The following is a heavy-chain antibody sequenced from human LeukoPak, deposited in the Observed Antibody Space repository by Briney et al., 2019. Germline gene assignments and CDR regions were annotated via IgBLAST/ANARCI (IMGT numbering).Heavy chain of an antibody. CDR2: IYTGGTT. CDR1: GFSVSSNY. V-gene: IGHV3-66*02. Sequence: GGSLRLSCAASGFSVSSNYMNWVRQAPGRGLEWVSAIYTGGTTYYADSVKGRFTISRDNSKNTLYLQMNSLRAEDTAVYYCARDKLGSGYSSDFDYWGQGTLVTVSS. D-gene: IGHD6-19*01. CDR3: ARDKLGSGYSSDFDY. J-gene: IGHJ4*02.